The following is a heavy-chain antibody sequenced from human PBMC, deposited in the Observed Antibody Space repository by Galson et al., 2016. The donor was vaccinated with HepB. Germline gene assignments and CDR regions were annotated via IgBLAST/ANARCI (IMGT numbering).Heavy chain of an antibody. CDR2: INSGGNNS. CDR1: GFTFNTYP. J-gene: IGHJ4*02. Sequence: ALILSCAAAGFTFNTYPICWVRQAPGKRPEWVSRINSGGNNSYYTDSVKGLFAISMDNSKNTRYLQLDNLRGEDTAVYYCVKYVGLDGFDYWGQGTLVIVSS. V-gene: IGHV3-23*03. CDR3: VKYVGLDGFDY. D-gene: IGHD3/OR15-3a*01.